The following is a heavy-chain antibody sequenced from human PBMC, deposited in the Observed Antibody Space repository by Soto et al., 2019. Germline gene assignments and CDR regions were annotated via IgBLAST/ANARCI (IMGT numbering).Heavy chain of an antibody. CDR1: GFTFSSYG. V-gene: IGHV3-30*03. CDR3: LPGLYQLPFDY. D-gene: IGHD2-2*01. J-gene: IGHJ4*02. CDR2: ISYDGSNK. Sequence: GGSLRLSCAASGFTFSSYGMHWVRQAPGKGLEWVAVISYDGSNKYYADSVKGRFTISRDNSKNTLYLQMNSLRAEDTAVYYCLPGLYQLPFDYWGQGTLVTVSS.